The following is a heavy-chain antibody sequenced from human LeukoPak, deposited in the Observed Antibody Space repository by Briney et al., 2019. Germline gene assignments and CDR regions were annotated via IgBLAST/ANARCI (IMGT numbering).Heavy chain of an antibody. J-gene: IGHJ4*02. CDR2: INPSGGST. V-gene: IGHV1-46*01. CDR1: GGTFSSYA. Sequence: ASVKVSCKASGGTFSSYAISWVRQAPGQGLEWMGIINPSGGSTSYAQKFQGRVTMTRDTSTSTVYMELSSLRSDDTAVYYCARGYYDSSGYFYFDYWGQGTLVTVSS. CDR3: ARGYYDSSGYFYFDY. D-gene: IGHD3-22*01.